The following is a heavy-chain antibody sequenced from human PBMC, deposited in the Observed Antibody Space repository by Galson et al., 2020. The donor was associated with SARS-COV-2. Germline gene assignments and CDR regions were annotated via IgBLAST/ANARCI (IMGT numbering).Heavy chain of an antibody. Sequence: SPAPPASPISNHATPWHPPATGPPLAHLPSTPGTSGNTYYADSLKGRFTISRDNSKNALYLHMNSLEVEDTAVYLCAKSWSSSTYYFDYWGRGTLVTVS. J-gene: IGHJ4*02. V-gene: IGHV3-23*01. CDR2: TPGTSGNT. CDR1: ASPISNHA. CDR3: AKSWSSSTYYFDY.